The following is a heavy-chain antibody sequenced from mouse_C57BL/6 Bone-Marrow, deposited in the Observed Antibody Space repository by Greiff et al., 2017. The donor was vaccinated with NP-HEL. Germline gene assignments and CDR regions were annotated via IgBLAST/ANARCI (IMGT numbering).Heavy chain of an antibody. CDR2: IYPRSGNT. D-gene: IGHD1-1*01. Sequence: QVQLQQSGAELARPGASVKLSCKASGYTFTSYGISWVKQRTGQGLEWIGEIYPRSGNTYYNEKFKGKATLTADKSSSTAYMELRSLTSEDSAVYFCARYHYYGSSYAWFAYWGQGTLVTVSA. CDR1: GYTFTSYG. CDR3: ARYHYYGSSYAWFAY. J-gene: IGHJ3*01. V-gene: IGHV1-81*01.